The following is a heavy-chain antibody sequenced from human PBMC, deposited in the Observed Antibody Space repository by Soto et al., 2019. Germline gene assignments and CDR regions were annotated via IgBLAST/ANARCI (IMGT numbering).Heavy chain of an antibody. CDR3: ARDYGDYGVYGMDV. CDR2: IYSGGST. D-gene: IGHD4-17*01. Sequence: GGSLRLSCAASWFTVSSNYMSWVRQAPGKGLEWVSVIYSGGSTYYADSVKGRFTISRDNSKNTLYLQMNSLRAEDTAVYYCARDYGDYGVYGMDVWGQGTTVTVSS. V-gene: IGHV3-53*01. J-gene: IGHJ6*02. CDR1: WFTVSSNY.